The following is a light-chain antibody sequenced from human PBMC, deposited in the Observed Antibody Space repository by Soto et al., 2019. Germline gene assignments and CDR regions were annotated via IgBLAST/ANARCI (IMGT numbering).Light chain of an antibody. Sequence: EIILTQSPGTLSLSPGERATLSCRGSQSLSRELAWYQQKPGQAPRLLIYGASTRATGVPARFSGSGSGTEFTLTISSLQSEDFAVYYCQQYNSGPYTFGQGTKLEIK. CDR3: QQYNSGPYT. V-gene: IGKV3-15*01. CDR1: QSLSRE. CDR2: GAS. J-gene: IGKJ2*01.